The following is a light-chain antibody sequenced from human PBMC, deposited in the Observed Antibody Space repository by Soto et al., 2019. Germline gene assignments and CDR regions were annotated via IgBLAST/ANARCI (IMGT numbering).Light chain of an antibody. Sequence: AIRMTQSPSSFSASTGDRVTITCRASQGIGNNLAWYQRKPGRAPKLLISGASTLQIGVPSRFSGSGSGTEFTLAINYLQSEDWAIYECQHYYSRPPTFGQRTNVESK. CDR3: QHYYSRPPT. CDR1: QGIGNN. V-gene: IGKV1-8*01. CDR2: GAS. J-gene: IGKJ1*01.